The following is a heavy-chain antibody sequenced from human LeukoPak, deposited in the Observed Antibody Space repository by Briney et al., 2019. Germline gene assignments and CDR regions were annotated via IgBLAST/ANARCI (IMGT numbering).Heavy chain of an antibody. D-gene: IGHD5-12*01. J-gene: IGHJ4*02. Sequence: SETLSLTCAVYGGSFSGYYWSWIRQPPGKGLEWIGEINHSGSTNYNPSLKSRVTISVDTSKNQFSLKLSSVTAADTAVYYCATTPKGGYSAYLDYWGQGTLVTVSS. CDR3: ATTPKGGYSAYLDY. CDR2: INHSGST. CDR1: GGSFSGYY. V-gene: IGHV4-34*01.